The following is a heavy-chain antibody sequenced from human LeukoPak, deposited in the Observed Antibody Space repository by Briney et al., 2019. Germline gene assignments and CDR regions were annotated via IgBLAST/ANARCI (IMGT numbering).Heavy chain of an antibody. CDR1: GGSISSSSYY. D-gene: IGHD5-24*01. J-gene: IGHJ4*02. V-gene: IGHV4-39*01. CDR3: ARQYGGYNYEDY. Sequence: SETLSLTCNVSGGSISSSSYYWGWIRQPPGKGLEWIGSIYYSGSTYYNPSLKSRVTISVDTSKNQFSLKLSSVTAADTAVYYCARQYGGYNYEDYWGQGTLVTVSS. CDR2: IYYSGST.